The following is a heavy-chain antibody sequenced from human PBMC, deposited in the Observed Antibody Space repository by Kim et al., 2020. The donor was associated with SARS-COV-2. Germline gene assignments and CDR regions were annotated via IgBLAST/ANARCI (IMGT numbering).Heavy chain of an antibody. CDR2: INPNSGGT. J-gene: IGHJ6*02. V-gene: IGHV1-2*02. Sequence: ASVKVSCKASGYTFTGYYMHWVRQAPGQGLEWMGWINPNSGGTNYAQKFQGRVTMTRDTSISTAYMELSRLRSDDTAVYYCARGYDILTGRVGMDVWGQGTTVTVSS. D-gene: IGHD3-9*01. CDR1: GYTFTGYY. CDR3: ARGYDILTGRVGMDV.